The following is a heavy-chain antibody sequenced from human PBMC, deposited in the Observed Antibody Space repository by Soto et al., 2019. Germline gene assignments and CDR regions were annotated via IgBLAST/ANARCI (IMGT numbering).Heavy chain of an antibody. CDR2: INGGDADT. CDR1: GYTFTNNA. CDR3: ARGFDGSADY. J-gene: IGHJ4*02. V-gene: IGHV1-3*01. D-gene: IGHD3-10*01. Sequence: QVPLVQSGAEVKKPGASVKVSCKASGYTFTNNAIHWMRQAPGQGLEWMGWINGGDADTKYSQNFQGRVTLTRDTPATTAYMELTSLRSEDTAVYYCARGFDGSADYWGQGTLVTVSS.